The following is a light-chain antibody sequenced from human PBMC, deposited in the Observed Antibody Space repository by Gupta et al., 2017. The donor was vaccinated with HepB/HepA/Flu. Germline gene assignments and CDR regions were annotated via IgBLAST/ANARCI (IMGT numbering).Light chain of an antibody. CDR1: QSISSW. Sequence: DIQVTQSPSTLSASVGDRVTITCRASQSISSWLAWYQQKPGKAPKLLIYKASSLESGVPSRFSGSGSGTEFTLTISSLQPDDFATYYCQQDNSYSLTFGGGTKVEIK. J-gene: IGKJ4*01. CDR3: QQDNSYSLT. CDR2: KAS. V-gene: IGKV1-5*03.